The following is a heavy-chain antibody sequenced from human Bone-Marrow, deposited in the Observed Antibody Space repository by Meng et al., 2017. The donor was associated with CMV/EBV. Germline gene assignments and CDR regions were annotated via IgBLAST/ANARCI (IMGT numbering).Heavy chain of an antibody. J-gene: IGHJ4*02. D-gene: IGHD3-16*01. CDR3: TRGFPGGGHAVFSDY. CDR2: IHYSGTT. Sequence: SETLSLTCTVSGGSINSYYWSWIRHSPGEGLEWIGWIHYSGTTSFNPSLKSRVAISIDTSKNQFFLNLKSVTAADTAVYYCTRGFPGGGHAVFSDYWGQGMLVTVSS. CDR1: GGSINSYY. V-gene: IGHV4-59*01.